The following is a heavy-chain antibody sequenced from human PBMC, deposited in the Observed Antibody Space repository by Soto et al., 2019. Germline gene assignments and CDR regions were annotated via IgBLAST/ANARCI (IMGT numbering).Heavy chain of an antibody. J-gene: IGHJ4*02. Sequence: GGSLRLSCEASGFTFSDYWMSWVRQAPGKGPEWVANIKFDGSEKQYVDSVRGRFTISRDNARNSLFLQMNSLRAGDTAVYYCVKDGGYCSSSTCYSPRNHYFDSWGQGTLVTVSS. CDR3: VKDGGYCSSSTCYSPRNHYFDS. V-gene: IGHV3-7*03. CDR1: GFTFSDYW. D-gene: IGHD2-2*01. CDR2: IKFDGSEK.